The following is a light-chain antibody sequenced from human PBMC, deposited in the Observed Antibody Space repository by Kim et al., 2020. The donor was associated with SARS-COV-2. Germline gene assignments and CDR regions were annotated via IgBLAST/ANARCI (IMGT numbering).Light chain of an antibody. CDR1: ALPNQH. V-gene: IGLV3-25*03. CDR3: QSPDSSGVM. Sequence: VSPGQTARSTCSGDALPNQHASWYQQKPGQAPVMIIYKDTERPSGIPARFSGSGSGAAVTLTMSGVQAEDEADYYCQSPDSSGVMFGGGTQLTVL. CDR2: KDT. J-gene: IGLJ3*02.